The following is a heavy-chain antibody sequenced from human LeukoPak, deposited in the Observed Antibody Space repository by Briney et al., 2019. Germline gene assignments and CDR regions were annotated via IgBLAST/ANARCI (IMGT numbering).Heavy chain of an antibody. CDR1: GFTVSSNY. V-gene: IGHV3-66*01. Sequence: GGSLRLSCAASGFTVSSNYMSWGRQAPGKGLEWVSVIYSGGSTYYTDSVKGRLSISRDESKNMLYLQMNSLRTEDTAMYYCARGPGSGTGGMDVWGQGTTVTVSS. CDR3: ARGPGSGTGGMDV. J-gene: IGHJ6*02. D-gene: IGHD3-10*01. CDR2: IYSGGST.